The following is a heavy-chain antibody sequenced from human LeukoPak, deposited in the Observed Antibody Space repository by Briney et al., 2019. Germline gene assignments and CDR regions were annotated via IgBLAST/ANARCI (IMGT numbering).Heavy chain of an antibody. CDR2: ISANSGKT. Sequence: VASVKVSCKASGYSFATYGFCWVRQAPGHGLEWMGWISANSGKTTYAQKFQGRVTMTTDTSTTTAYMELRTLRPDDTAVYYCAKVAGDRMDYWGQGTLVTVSS. D-gene: IGHD6-13*01. J-gene: IGHJ4*02. CDR1: GYSFATYG. CDR3: AKVAGDRMDY. V-gene: IGHV1-18*01.